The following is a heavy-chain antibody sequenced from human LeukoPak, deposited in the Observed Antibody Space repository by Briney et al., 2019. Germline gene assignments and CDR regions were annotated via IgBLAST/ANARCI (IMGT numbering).Heavy chain of an antibody. CDR1: GFTFSNYW. CDR3: ARSGQTSEAEYCYYYYMDV. J-gene: IGHJ6*03. V-gene: IGHV3-7*01. Sequence: GGSLRLSCAASGFTFSNYWMSWVRQAPGKGLEWVANIKEDGSEKYYVDSVKGRFTISRDNARNSLYLEMNSLRAEDSAVYYCARSGQTSEAEYCYYYYMDVWGKGTTVTVSS. D-gene: IGHD2/OR15-2a*01. CDR2: IKEDGSEK.